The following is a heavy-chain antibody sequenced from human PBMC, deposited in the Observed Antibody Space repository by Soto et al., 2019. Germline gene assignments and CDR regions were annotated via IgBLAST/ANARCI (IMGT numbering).Heavy chain of an antibody. Sequence: SETLSLTCSGSGGSVSTGSYYWSWIRQPPGKGLEWIGSTHYSGSANYNPPLKSRVIVSLDTSRNQLSLMMTSVAAADRAVYYCEGEDGWRFGWTADRQFHLANRAQGPSVPVSS. CDR1: GGSVSTGSYY. J-gene: IGHJ1*01. D-gene: IGHD3-16*01. CDR2: THYSGSA. V-gene: IGHV4-61*01. CDR3: EGEDGWRFGWTADRQFHLAN.